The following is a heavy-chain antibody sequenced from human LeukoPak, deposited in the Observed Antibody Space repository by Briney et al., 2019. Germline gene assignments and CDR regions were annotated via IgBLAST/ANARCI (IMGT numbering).Heavy chain of an antibody. CDR1: GGSISSGTYY. V-gene: IGHV4-61*02. J-gene: IGHJ3*02. D-gene: IGHD1-14*01. Sequence: SETLSLTCTVSGGSISSGTYYWTWIRQPAGKGLEWIGRIYTSGSTNYNPSLKSRITISVDTSKNQFSLKLRSVTAADTAVYYCARHEWGITNAFDIWGQGTMVTVSS. CDR3: ARHEWGITNAFDI. CDR2: IYTSGST.